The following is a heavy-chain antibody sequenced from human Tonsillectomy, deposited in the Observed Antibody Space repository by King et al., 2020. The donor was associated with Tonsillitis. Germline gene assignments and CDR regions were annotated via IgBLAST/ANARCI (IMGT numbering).Heavy chain of an antibody. Sequence: QLQESGPGLVKPSETLSLTCTVSGDSISSGSYCWGWIRQPPGKGLEWIGCIFYSGTTYYKSSLKSRVTISVDTSRNQFSLRMSSVTAADTAVNYCARNKGHCDGGSCFPYNYWGQGTLVTVSS. D-gene: IGHD2-15*01. CDR3: ARNKGHCDGGSCFPYNY. V-gene: IGHV4-39*01. J-gene: IGHJ4*02. CDR1: GDSISSGSYC. CDR2: IFYSGTT.